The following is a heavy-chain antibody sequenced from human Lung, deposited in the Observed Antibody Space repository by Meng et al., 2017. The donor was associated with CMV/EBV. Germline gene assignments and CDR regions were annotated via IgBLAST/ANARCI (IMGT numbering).Heavy chain of an antibody. CDR2: ISKRGDTI. V-gene: IGHV3-11*01. D-gene: IGHD2-2*01. J-gene: IGHJ4*02. Sequence: SLKISCAASGFTFSDFYMTWIRQAPGKGLEWVSYISKRGDTIYYADSLKGRFTISRDNAENSLYLHMNSLRAEDTAVYYCARDCSSLSCGGNYFDYWGQGXLVTVSS. CDR3: ARDCSSLSCGGNYFDY. CDR1: GFTFSDFY.